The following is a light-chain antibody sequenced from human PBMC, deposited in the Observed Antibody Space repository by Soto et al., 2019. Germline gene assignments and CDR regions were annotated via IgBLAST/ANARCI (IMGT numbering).Light chain of an antibody. V-gene: IGKV1-27*01. CDR1: QAISNY. CDR3: QKYNIAPWT. CDR2: AAS. J-gene: IGKJ1*01. Sequence: DIQMTQSPSSLSAYVGDRVTITCRASQAISNYLAWYQQKPGKVPKLLIYAASTLQSGVPSRFSSSGSGTDFTLTISSLQPEDVATYYCQKYNIAPWTFGQGTKVEIK.